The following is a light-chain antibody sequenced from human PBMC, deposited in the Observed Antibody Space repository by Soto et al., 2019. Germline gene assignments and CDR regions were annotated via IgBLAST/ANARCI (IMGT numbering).Light chain of an antibody. CDR2: GAS. V-gene: IGKV3-15*01. J-gene: IGKJ1*01. CDR1: QSVNSD. CDR3: QQNNNWPRT. Sequence: ETVMTQSPATLSVSPGERATLPCRASQSVNSDLAWYQKKPGQAPRLLIYGASTRATGIPARFSGGGSGTEFALTISSLQSEDFAVYYCQQNNNWPRTFGQGTKVDIK.